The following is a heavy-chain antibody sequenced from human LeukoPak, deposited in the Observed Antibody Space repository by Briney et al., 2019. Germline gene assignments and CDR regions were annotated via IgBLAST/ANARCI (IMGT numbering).Heavy chain of an antibody. J-gene: IGHJ4*02. CDR2: IYYSGST. V-gene: IGHV4-39*01. Sequence: WETLSLTCTVSGGSISSSSYYWGWIRQPPGKGLEWIGSIYYSGSTYYNPSLKSRVTISVDTSKNQFSLKLSSMTAADTAVYYCARRPKAWELPRDWGQGTLVTVSS. CDR1: GGSISSSSYY. CDR3: ARRPKAWELPRD. D-gene: IGHD1-26*01.